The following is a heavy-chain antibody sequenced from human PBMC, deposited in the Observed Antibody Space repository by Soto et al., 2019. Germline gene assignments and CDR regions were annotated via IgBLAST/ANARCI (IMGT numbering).Heavy chain of an antibody. CDR2: IYQNGDT. J-gene: IGHJ4*02. CDR1: GGPFSSGGYY. D-gene: IGHD4-17*01. V-gene: IGHV4-31*03. CDR3: ARGDSTVSSVFDY. Sequence: SETLSLTCTVSGGPFSSGGYYWSWIRQEPGKGLEWIGYIYQNGDTSYNPSLKSRVTISADTSKTQFSLKLSSVTAADTAVYYCARGDSTVSSVFDYWGQGMLLTVSS.